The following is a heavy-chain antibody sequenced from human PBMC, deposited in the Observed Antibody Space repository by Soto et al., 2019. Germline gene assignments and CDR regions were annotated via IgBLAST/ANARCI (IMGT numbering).Heavy chain of an antibody. Sequence: QVQLVESGGGVVQPGRSLRLSCAASGFTFSSYAMHWVRQAPGKGLEWVAVISYDGSNKYYADSVKGLFTISRDNSKNTLDLQMNSLRAEDTAVYYCARDPMGRYYGSGSYYFDYWGQGTLVTVSS. CDR1: GFTFSSYA. CDR3: ARDPMGRYYGSGSYYFDY. V-gene: IGHV3-30-3*01. CDR2: ISYDGSNK. J-gene: IGHJ4*02. D-gene: IGHD3-10*01.